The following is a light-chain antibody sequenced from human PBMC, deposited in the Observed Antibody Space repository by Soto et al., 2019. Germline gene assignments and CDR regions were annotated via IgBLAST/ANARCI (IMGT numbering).Light chain of an antibody. J-gene: IGKJ1*01. CDR3: QQRLSWPPG. Sequence: EIFLTQSPDTLSLSPGERATLTCRASQSVTNYIAWYHQRPGQPPRLLIYDASNRATGVPARFSGTRSETDFTLTISGVEPADAGLYYCQQRLSWPPGVGHGTTVQIK. CDR2: DAS. V-gene: IGKV3-11*01. CDR1: QSVTNY.